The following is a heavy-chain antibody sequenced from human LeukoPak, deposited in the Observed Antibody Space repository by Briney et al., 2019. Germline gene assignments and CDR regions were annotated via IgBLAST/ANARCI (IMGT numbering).Heavy chain of an antibody. D-gene: IGHD1-1*01. CDR3: KSGGAAPGSFDY. V-gene: IGHV3-7*01. Sequence: GGSLRLSCAASGFTFSSYWMSWVRQAPGKGLEWVANIKQDGSEKYYVDSVKGRFTISRDNAKNSLYLQLNSLRVEDTAVYYCKSGGAAPGSFDYWGQGTLVTVSP. J-gene: IGHJ4*02. CDR1: GFTFSSYW. CDR2: IKQDGSEK.